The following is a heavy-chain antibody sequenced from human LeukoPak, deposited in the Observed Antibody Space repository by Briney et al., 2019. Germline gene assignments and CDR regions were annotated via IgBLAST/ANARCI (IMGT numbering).Heavy chain of an antibody. J-gene: IGHJ4*02. CDR3: GRETDFGVVTN. CDR1: GDSVSSNGAA. Sequence: SQTLSLTCAISGDSVSSNGAAWNWIRQSPSRGLEWLGRTYYRSQQWYSDYAPSVKGRITINPDTSKNQFSLRLNSVTPEDTAVYYCGRETDFGVVTNWGQGTLVTVSS. CDR2: TYYRSQQWYS. D-gene: IGHD3-3*01. V-gene: IGHV6-1*01.